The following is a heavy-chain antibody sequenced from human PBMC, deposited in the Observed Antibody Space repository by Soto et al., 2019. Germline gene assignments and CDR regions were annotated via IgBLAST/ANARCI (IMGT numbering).Heavy chain of an antibody. V-gene: IGHV4-59*01. CDR2: IYYSGST. CDR3: ARDAGNWFDP. D-gene: IGHD6-13*01. CDR1: GGSISSYY. Sequence: SETLSLTCTVSGGSISSYYWSWIRQPPGKGLERIGYIYYSGSTNYNPSLKSRVTISVDTSKNQFSLKLSSVTAADTAGYYCARDAGNWFDPWGQGTLVTVSS. J-gene: IGHJ5*02.